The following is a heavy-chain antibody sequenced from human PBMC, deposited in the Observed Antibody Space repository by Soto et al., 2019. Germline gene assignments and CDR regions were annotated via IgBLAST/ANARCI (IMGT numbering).Heavy chain of an antibody. V-gene: IGHV4-59*01. CDR3: ASERRIAVAGTWFEY. CDR1: YGSISSYY. CDR2: IYYSGST. D-gene: IGHD6-19*01. Sequence: SETLSLTCTFSYGSISSYYLSLILQPPGKGLEWIGYIYYSGSTNYNPSLKSRVTISVDTSKNQFSLKLSSVTAADTAVYYCASERRIAVAGTWFEYWGQGTLVTVSS. J-gene: IGHJ4*02.